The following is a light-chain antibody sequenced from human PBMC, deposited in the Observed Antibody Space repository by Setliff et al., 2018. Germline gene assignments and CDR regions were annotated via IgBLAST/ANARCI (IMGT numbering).Light chain of an antibody. CDR1: QTVLQSSNDKNY. CDR3: QQHLSLPIT. V-gene: IGKV4-1*01. Sequence: DIVLSQSPDSLAVSLGERATINCKSSQTVLQSSNDKNYLAWYQQKAGQSPKLLIYWASTREFGVPDRFSGSGSGTNFTLIINSLQAEDVAVYYCQQHLSLPITFGQGTRL. CDR2: WAS. J-gene: IGKJ5*01.